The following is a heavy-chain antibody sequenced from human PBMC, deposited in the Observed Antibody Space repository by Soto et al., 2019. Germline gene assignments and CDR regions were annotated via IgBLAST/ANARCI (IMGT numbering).Heavy chain of an antibody. CDR3: ARDCIRLVPAANHSYCYYGMDV. J-gene: IGHJ6*02. CDR1: GGTFSSYT. Sequence: QVQLVQSGAEVKKPGSSVKVSCKASGGTFSSYTISWVRQAPGQGLEWMGRIIPILGIANYAQKFQGRVTITADKSTSTAYMELSSLRSEDTAVYYCARDCIRLVPAANHSYCYYGMDVWGQGTTVTVSS. CDR2: IIPILGIA. V-gene: IGHV1-69*08. D-gene: IGHD2-2*01.